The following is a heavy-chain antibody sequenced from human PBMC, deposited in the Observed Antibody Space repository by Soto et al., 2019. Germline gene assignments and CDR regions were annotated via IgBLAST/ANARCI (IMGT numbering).Heavy chain of an antibody. Sequence: QVQLQESGPGLVKPSQTLSLTCTVSGGSISSGGYYWSWIRQHPGKGLEWIGYIYYSGSTYYNPSRKRRVTIPGDTSKHRFSLKLSSVTAAATAVYYCARSGYSYGPNPLLYWGQGTLVTVSS. CDR3: ARSGYSYGPNPLLY. D-gene: IGHD5-18*01. CDR2: IYYSGST. V-gene: IGHV4-31*03. J-gene: IGHJ4*02. CDR1: GGSISSGGYY.